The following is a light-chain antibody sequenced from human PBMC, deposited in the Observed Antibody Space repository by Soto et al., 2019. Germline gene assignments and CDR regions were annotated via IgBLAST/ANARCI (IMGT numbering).Light chain of an antibody. CDR1: QSVGSSY. J-gene: IGKJ3*01. Sequence: EIVLTQSPGTLSLSPGERATLSRRASQSVGSSYLAWYQQKPGRAPRLLIYGVSSRATGIPDRFSGSGSGTDFTLTITRLEAEDFAVYFCQQYGNSPATFGPGTKVDIK. CDR3: QQYGNSPAT. CDR2: GVS. V-gene: IGKV3-20*01.